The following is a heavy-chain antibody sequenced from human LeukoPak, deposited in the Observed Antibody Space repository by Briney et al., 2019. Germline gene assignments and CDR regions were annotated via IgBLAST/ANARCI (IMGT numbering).Heavy chain of an antibody. J-gene: IGHJ6*03. CDR1: GGSISSYY. CDR2: IYYSGST. D-gene: IGHD4-23*01. CDR3: ARGIGNDYGGNYGGYYYYYYMDV. V-gene: IGHV4-59*01. Sequence: SETLSLTCTVSGGSISSYYWSWIRQPPGKGLEWIGHIYYSGSTNYNPSLKSRVTISVDTSKNQFSLKLSSVTAADTAVYYCARGIGNDYGGNYGGYYYYYYMDVWGKGTTGTVSS.